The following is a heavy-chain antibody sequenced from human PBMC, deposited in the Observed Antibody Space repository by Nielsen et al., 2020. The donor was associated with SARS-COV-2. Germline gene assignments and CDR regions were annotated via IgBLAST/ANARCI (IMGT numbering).Heavy chain of an antibody. CDR2: IKQDGSEK. V-gene: IGHV3-7*03. D-gene: IGHD3-10*01. CDR1: GFTVSSNY. J-gene: IGHJ4*02. CDR3: TRVRVGDFYGSDY. Sequence: ETLSLTCAASGFTVSSNYMSWVRQAPGKGLEWVANIKQDGSEKYYVGSVKGRFTVSRDNAKNSLYLQMNSLRAEDTAIYFCTRVRVGDFYGSDYWGQGTRVTVSS.